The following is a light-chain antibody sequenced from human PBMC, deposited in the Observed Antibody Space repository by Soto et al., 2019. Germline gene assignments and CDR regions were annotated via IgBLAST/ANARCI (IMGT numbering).Light chain of an antibody. CDR1: QSVLYSSNNKNY. V-gene: IGKV4-1*01. CDR2: WGS. Sequence: DIVMTQSPDSLAVSLGERATINCKSSQSVLYSSNNKNYLAWYQQKPGQTPKLLIYWGSTRESRVPDRFSGSGSGTDFTLSISSLQAEDAAIYYCQQYYTTPTFGQGTKVEIK. CDR3: QQYYTTPT. J-gene: IGKJ1*01.